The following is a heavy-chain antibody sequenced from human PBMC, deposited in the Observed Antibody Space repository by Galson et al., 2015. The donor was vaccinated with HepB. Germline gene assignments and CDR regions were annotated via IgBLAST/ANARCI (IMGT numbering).Heavy chain of an antibody. V-gene: IGHV3-74*01. CDR1: GFTFSTYW. J-gene: IGHJ4*02. CDR3: ARARIAVAGFDY. CDR2: INSDGSST. Sequence: SLRLSCAASGFTFSTYWMHWVRQAPGKGLVWVSRINSDGSSTTYADSVKGRFTISRDNAKNTLYLQMYSLRAEDTAVYYCARARIAVAGFDYWGQGTLVTVSS. D-gene: IGHD6-19*01.